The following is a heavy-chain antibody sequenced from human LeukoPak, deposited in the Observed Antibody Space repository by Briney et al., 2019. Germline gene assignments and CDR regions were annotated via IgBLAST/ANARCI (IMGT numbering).Heavy chain of an antibody. Sequence: HPGRSLRLSCAASGFTFSSYGMHWVRQAPGKGLEWVANIKQDGSETYYVDSMKGRFTISRDNAKNSLYLQMNSLRAEDTAVYYCVRDIRTYSNYYYYYGMDVWGQGTTVTVSS. CDR1: GFTFSSYG. J-gene: IGHJ6*02. CDR3: VRDIRTYSNYYYYYGMDV. D-gene: IGHD2-15*01. V-gene: IGHV3-7*01. CDR2: IKQDGSET.